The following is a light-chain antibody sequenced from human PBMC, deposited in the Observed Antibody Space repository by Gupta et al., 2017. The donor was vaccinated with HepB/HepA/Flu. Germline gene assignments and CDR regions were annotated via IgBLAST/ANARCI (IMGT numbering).Light chain of an antibody. J-gene: IGKJ4*01. CDR2: DAS. Sequence: EIVMTQSPATLSVSPGERATLSCRASQSVSSNLAWYQQKPGQSPTLLIYDASTRATGIPARFGGSGCGKEXPIPISXRQEEDFAVYCCQQHKYWTLITFGXGTKVEIK. CDR1: QSVSSN. V-gene: IGKV3-15*01. CDR3: QQHKYWTLIT.